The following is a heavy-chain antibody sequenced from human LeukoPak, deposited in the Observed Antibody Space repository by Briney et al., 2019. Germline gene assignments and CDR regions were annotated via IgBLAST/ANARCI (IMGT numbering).Heavy chain of an antibody. CDR2: IYYSGST. D-gene: IGHD6-19*01. CDR1: GGSTSSYY. V-gene: IGHV4-59*01. J-gene: IGHJ4*02. Sequence: PSETLSLTCTVSGGSTSSYYWSWIRQPPGKGLEWIGYIYYSGSTNYNPSLKSRVTISVDTSKNQFSLKLSSVTAADTAVYYCAREVYSSGWYDYWSQGTLVTVSS. CDR3: AREVYSSGWYDY.